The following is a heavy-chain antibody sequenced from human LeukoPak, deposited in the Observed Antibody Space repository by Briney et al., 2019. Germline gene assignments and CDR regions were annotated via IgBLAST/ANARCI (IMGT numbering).Heavy chain of an antibody. J-gene: IGHJ4*02. CDR1: GFTFSGFA. Sequence: PGGSLRLSCAASGFTFSGFAMTWVRQAPGKGLEWVSTISGSGGSTYYADSVKGRFTISRDNSKNTLYLQMNSLRAEDTAVYYCAKAYCSSTSCYADHWGQGTLVTVSS. D-gene: IGHD2-2*01. CDR3: AKAYCSSTSCYADH. V-gene: IGHV3-23*01. CDR2: ISGSGGST.